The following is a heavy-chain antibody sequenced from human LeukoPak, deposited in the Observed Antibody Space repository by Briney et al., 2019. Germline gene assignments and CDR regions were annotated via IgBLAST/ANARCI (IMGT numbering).Heavy chain of an antibody. CDR1: GGSISSSNYY. V-gene: IGHV3-53*01. CDR3: ARATLWFGSYYFDY. D-gene: IGHD3-10*01. Sequence: ETLSLTCTVSGGSISSSNYYWGWVRQAPGKGLEWVSVIYSGGSTYYADSVKGRFTISRDNSKNTLYLQMNSLRAEDTAVYYCARATLWFGSYYFDYWGQGTLVTVSS. CDR2: IYSGGST. J-gene: IGHJ4*02.